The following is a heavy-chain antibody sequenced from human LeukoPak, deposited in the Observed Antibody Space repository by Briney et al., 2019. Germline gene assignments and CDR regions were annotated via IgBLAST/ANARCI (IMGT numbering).Heavy chain of an antibody. CDR1: GGSFSGYY. D-gene: IGHD6-6*01. J-gene: IGHJ5*02. CDR3: ARVQARRGRDPYSSSSGRRSGWFDP. Sequence: KPSETLSLTCAVYGGSFSGYYWSWIRQPPGKGLEWIGEINHSGSTNYNPSLKSRVTISVDTSKNQFSLKLSSVTAADTAAYYCARVQARRGRDPYSSSSGRRSGWFDPWGQGTLVTVSS. V-gene: IGHV4-34*01. CDR2: INHSGST.